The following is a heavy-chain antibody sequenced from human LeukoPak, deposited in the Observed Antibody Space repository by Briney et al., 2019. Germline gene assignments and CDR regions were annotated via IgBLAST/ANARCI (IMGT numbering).Heavy chain of an antibody. V-gene: IGHV1-2*02. Sequence: ASVKVSCTASGYTFTGYYMHWVRQAPGQGLGRMGWINPNSGATNYAQKFQGRVTMTRDTSISTAYMELSRLRSDATAVYYGARVLSWSSLDYWGQGTLVTVSS. D-gene: IGHD2-8*02. CDR3: ARVLSWSSLDY. CDR1: GYTFTGYY. CDR2: INPNSGAT. J-gene: IGHJ4*02.